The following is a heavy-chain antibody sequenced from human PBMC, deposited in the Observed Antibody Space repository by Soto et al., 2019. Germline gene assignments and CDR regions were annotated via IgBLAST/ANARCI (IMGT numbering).Heavy chain of an antibody. CDR2: IYTSGST. V-gene: IGHV4-4*07. D-gene: IGHD3-10*01. Sequence: TSETLSLTCTVSGGSISSYYWSWIRQPAGKGLEWIGRIYTSGSTNYNPSLKSRVTMSVDTSKNQFSLKLSSVTAADTAVYYCARAYYGSGSDPWFDPWGQGTLVTVPQ. J-gene: IGHJ5*02. CDR1: GGSISSYY. CDR3: ARAYYGSGSDPWFDP.